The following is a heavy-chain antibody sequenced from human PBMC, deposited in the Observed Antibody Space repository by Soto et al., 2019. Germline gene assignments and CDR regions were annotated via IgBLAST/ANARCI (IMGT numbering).Heavy chain of an antibody. CDR2: MEPSSGKT. CDR3: ARGVTAGVDY. D-gene: IGHD1-26*01. CDR1: GYSFTSLD. V-gene: IGHV1-8*01. J-gene: IGHJ4*02. Sequence: ASVKVSCKASGYSFTSLDINWVRQTAGQGLEWMGWMEPSSGKTGYAQKFHDRVTMTSDTSINTAYMELTTLTSDDTAFYYCARGVTAGVDYWGQGTLVTVSS.